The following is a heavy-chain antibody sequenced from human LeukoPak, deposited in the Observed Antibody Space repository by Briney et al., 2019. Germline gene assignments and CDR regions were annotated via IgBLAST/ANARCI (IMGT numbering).Heavy chain of an antibody. Sequence: SETLSLTCTVSGGSINSYYWSWIRQPPGKGLEWIGYIYYSGSANYNPSLKSRVTISVDTSKNQFSLKLSSVTAADTAVYYCARLGSYFDYWGQGTLVTVSS. CDR2: IYYSGSA. V-gene: IGHV4-59*08. CDR1: GGSINSYY. CDR3: ARLGSYFDY. J-gene: IGHJ4*02.